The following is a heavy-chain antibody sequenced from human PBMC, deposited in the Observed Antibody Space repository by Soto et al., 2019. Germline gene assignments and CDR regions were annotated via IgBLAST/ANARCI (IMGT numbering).Heavy chain of an antibody. J-gene: IGHJ6*03. D-gene: IGHD6-6*01. CDR1: GGSISSYY. CDR3: ARRSIAEDYYYYYYMDV. CDR2: IYYSGST. Sequence: QVQLQESGPGLVKPSETLSLTCTVSGGSISSYYWSWIRQPPGKGLEWIGYIYYSGSTNYNPSLKSRGTISVDTSKNQFSLKLSSVTAADTAVYYCARRSIAEDYYYYYYMDVWGKGTTVTVSS. V-gene: IGHV4-59*08.